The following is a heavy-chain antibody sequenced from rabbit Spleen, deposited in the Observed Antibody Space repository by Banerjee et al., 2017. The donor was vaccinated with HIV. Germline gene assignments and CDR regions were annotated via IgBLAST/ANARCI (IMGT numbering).Heavy chain of an antibody. D-gene: IGHD1-1*01. Sequence: QSLEESGGDLVKPGASLTLTCTASGVSFSSSSYMCWVRQAPGKGLEWIGCIDTGSGDTAYATWAKGRFTISKTSSTTVTLQMTSLTAADTATYFCARDTGSGHYIDAYFDLWGQGTLVTVS. CDR1: GVSFSSSSY. V-gene: IGHV1S40*01. CDR2: IDTGSGDT. CDR3: ARDTGSGHYIDAYFDL. J-gene: IGHJ4*01.